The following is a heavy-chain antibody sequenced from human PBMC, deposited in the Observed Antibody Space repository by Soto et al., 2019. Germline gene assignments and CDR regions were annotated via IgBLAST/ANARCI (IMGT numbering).Heavy chain of an antibody. CDR3: ARTGLDIAVAGTRYYYYGMDV. J-gene: IGHJ6*02. V-gene: IGHV6-1*01. D-gene: IGHD6-19*01. Sequence: SQTLSLTCAISGDSVSSNSAAWNWIRQSPSRGLEWLGRTYYRSKWYNDYAVSVKSRITINPTTSKNQFSLQLNSVTPEDTAVYYCARTGLDIAVAGTRYYYYGMDVWGQGTTVTVSS. CDR2: TYYRSKWYN. CDR1: GDSVSSNSAA.